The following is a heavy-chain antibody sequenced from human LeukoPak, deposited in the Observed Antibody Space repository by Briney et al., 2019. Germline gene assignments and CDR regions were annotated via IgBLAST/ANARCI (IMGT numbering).Heavy chain of an antibody. CDR3: ARVDSSDAFDI. CDR2: IYYSGST. J-gene: IGHJ3*02. Sequence: SETLSLTCTVSGGSISNYYWTWIRQPPGKGREWIGYIYYSGSTNYNPSLKSRVTISVDTSKNQFSLKMRSVTAADTAVYYCARVDSSDAFDIWGQGTMVTVSS. CDR1: GGSISNYY. V-gene: IGHV4-59*01. D-gene: IGHD3-22*01.